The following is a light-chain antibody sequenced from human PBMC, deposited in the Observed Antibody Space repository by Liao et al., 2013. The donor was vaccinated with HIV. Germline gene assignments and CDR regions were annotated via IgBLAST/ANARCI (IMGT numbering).Light chain of an antibody. CDR1: KLGDKY. V-gene: IGLV3-1*01. Sequence: SYELTQPPSVSVSPGQTASITCSGDKLGDKYACWYQQKPGQSPVLVIYQDNKRPSGIPERFSGSNHGNTATLTISRVEAGDEADYYCQVWDSSSDHRVVFGGGTKLTAL. J-gene: IGLJ2*01. CDR3: QVWDSSSDHRVV. CDR2: QDN.